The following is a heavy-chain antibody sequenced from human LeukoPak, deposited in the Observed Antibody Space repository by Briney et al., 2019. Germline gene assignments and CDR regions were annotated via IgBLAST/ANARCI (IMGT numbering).Heavy chain of an antibody. Sequence: ASVKVSCKASGYTFTGYYMHWVRQAPGQGLEWMGWINPNSGGTNYAQEFQGRVTMTRDTSISTAYMELSRLRSDDTAVYYCARENSGYCSSTSCYTGCIYWGQGTLVTVSP. V-gene: IGHV1-2*02. CDR3: ARENSGYCSSTSCYTGCIY. CDR2: INPNSGGT. CDR1: GYTFTGYY. D-gene: IGHD2-2*02. J-gene: IGHJ4*02.